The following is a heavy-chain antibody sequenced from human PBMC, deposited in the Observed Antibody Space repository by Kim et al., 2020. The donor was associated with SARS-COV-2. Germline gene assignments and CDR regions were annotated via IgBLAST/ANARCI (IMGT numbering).Heavy chain of an antibody. Sequence: YAQKFQGRVTMTRDTATSTVYMELSSLRSEDTAVYYWARVGGSYLYYFDYWGQGTLVTVSS. V-gene: IGHV1-46*01. CDR3: ARVGGSYLYYFDY. D-gene: IGHD1-26*01. J-gene: IGHJ4*02.